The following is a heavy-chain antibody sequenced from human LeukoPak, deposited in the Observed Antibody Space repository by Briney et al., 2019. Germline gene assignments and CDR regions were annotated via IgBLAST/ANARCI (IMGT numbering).Heavy chain of an antibody. V-gene: IGHV3-23*01. D-gene: IGHD2-21*02. J-gene: IGHJ4*02. CDR2: IKGGGGDP. CDR1: GFTFSTYA. CDR3: AKGGHDFNPFYW. Sequence: GGSLRLSCAASGFTFSTYAMGWVGQAPGKGLEGVSSIKGGGGDPFYADSVKGRFTISRDNSKNTLFLQLDSLRAEHTAVYYCAKGGHDFNPFYWWGQGTLVTVSS.